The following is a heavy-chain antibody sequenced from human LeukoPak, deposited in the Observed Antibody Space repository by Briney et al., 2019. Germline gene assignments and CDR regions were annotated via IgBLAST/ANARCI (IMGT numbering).Heavy chain of an antibody. CDR1: GGTFSSYA. CDR3: AKVAVSPDWSRWDYFDL. V-gene: IGHV1-69*05. D-gene: IGHD6-13*01. J-gene: IGHJ4*02. CDR2: IIPIFGTA. Sequence: GSSVKVSCKASGGTFSSYAISWVRQAPGQGLEWMGGIIPIFGTANYAQKFQGRVTITTDESTSTAYMELSSLRSEDTAVYYCAKVAVSPDWSRWDYFDLLGQGTLVTVSS.